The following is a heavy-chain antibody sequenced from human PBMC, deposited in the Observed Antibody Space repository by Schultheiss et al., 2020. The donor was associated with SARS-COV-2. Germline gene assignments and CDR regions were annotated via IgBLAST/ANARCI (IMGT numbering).Heavy chain of an antibody. V-gene: IGHV4-38-2*02. CDR1: GYSISSGYY. J-gene: IGHJ4*02. D-gene: IGHD6-19*01. CDR2: IYHSGST. Sequence: SETLSLTCTVSGYSISSGYYWGWVRQPPGKGLEWIGSIYHSGSTYYNPSLKSRVSISGDTSKNQLSLKLSSVTAADTAVYYCARYAYSSGWYLDYWGQGTLVTVSS. CDR3: ARYAYSSGWYLDY.